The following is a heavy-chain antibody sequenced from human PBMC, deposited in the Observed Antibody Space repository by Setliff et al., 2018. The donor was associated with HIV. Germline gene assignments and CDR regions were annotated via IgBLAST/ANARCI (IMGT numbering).Heavy chain of an antibody. J-gene: IGHJ6*03. CDR2: IYYSGST. CDR1: GGSISSHY. CDR3: ARAQPYYYYYMDV. V-gene: IGHV4-59*11. D-gene: IGHD6-13*01. Sequence: SETLSLTCTVSGGSISSHYWSWIRQPPGKGLEWIGYIYYSGSTNYNPSLKSRVTISVDTSKNQFSLKLSSVTAADTAVYYCARAQPYYYYYMDVWG.